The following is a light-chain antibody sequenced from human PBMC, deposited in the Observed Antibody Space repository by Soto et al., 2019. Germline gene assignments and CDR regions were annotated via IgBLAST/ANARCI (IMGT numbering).Light chain of an antibody. CDR3: QQYGYPQLT. CDR1: QSISSNY. J-gene: IGKJ4*01. V-gene: IGKV3-20*01. CDR2: GAS. Sequence: EIVMTQSPATLSVSPGDRATLSCRASQSISSNYVAWFQHKPGQAPRLLIYGASSRAPGIPERFSGSGSGTDFSLTINRLEPEDSAVFYCQQYGYPQLTFGGGTKVEIK.